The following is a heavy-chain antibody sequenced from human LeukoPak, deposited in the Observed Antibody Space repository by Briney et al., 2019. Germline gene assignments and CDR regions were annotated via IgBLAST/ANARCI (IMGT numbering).Heavy chain of an antibody. Sequence: GGSLRLSCAASGFTFSSYGMHWVRQAPGKGLEWVAVISYDGSNKYYADSVKGRFTISRDNSKNTLYLQTNSLRAEDTALYYCAKSGCSGGSCYSGYWGQGTLVTVSS. V-gene: IGHV3-30*18. CDR2: ISYDGSNK. J-gene: IGHJ4*02. CDR1: GFTFSSYG. D-gene: IGHD2-15*01. CDR3: AKSGCSGGSCYSGY.